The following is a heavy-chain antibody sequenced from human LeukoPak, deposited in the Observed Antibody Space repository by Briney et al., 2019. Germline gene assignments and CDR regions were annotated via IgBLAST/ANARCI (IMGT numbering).Heavy chain of an antibody. D-gene: IGHD4-17*01. CDR3: ARSTVASYYFDS. Sequence: ASVKVSCKASGYTFTGYYMHWVRQAPGQGLEWMGWINPNSGGTNYAQKFQGRVTMTRDTSISTAYMELSRLRSDDTAVYYCARSTVASYYFDSCGQGTLVTVSS. V-gene: IGHV1-2*02. J-gene: IGHJ4*02. CDR1: GYTFTGYY. CDR2: INPNSGGT.